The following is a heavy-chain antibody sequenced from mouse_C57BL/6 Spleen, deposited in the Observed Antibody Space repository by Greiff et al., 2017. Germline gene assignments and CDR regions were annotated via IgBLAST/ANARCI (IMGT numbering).Heavy chain of an antibody. CDR2: IDPENGDT. V-gene: IGHV14-4*01. CDR1: GFNIKDDY. Sequence: VQLKESGAELVRPGASVKLSCTASGFNIKDDYMHWVKQRPEQGLEWIGWIDPENGDTEYASKFQGKATITADTSSNTAYLQLSSLTSEDTAVYYCTTDWMYYFDYWGQGTTLTVSS. J-gene: IGHJ2*01. D-gene: IGHD4-1*01. CDR3: TTDWMYYFDY.